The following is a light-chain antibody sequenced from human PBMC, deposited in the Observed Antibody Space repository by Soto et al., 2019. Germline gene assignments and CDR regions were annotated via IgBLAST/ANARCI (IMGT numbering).Light chain of an antibody. J-gene: IGKJ1*01. CDR2: AAS. CDR1: QGISSY. CDR3: QQYYSYPRT. V-gene: IGKV1-8*01. Sequence: AIRMTQSPSSLSAYIGDTVAITCRASQGISSYLAWYQQKPGKAPKLLIYAASTLQSGVPSRFSGSGSGTDFTLTISCLQSEDFATYYCQQYYSYPRTFGQGTKVDIK.